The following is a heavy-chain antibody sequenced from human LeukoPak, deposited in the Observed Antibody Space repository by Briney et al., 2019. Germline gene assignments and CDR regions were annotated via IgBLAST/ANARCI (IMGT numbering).Heavy chain of an antibody. CDR1: EYTFTSYD. V-gene: IGHV1-8*01. CDR3: ARGLDSSGYESY. D-gene: IGHD3-22*01. J-gene: IGHJ4*02. CDR2: MNPNSGET. Sequence: ASVKVSCKAFEYTFTSYDINWVRQATGQGLEWMGWMNPNSGETGYAQKFQGRVTMTRNTSISTAYMGLSSLRSEDTAVYYCARGLDSSGYESYWGQGTLVTVSS.